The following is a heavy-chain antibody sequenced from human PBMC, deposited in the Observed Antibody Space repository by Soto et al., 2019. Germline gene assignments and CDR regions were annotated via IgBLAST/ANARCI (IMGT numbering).Heavy chain of an antibody. CDR1: GFTFSSYS. D-gene: IGHD3-22*01. CDR2: ISSSSSYI. Sequence: LRLSCAASGFTFSSYSMNWVRQAPGKGLEWVSSISSSSSYIYYADSVKGRFTISRDNAKNSLYLQMNSLRAEDTAVYYCARDKSPTYYHDSSGYYPLGYWGQGTLVTVSS. J-gene: IGHJ4*02. CDR3: ARDKSPTYYHDSSGYYPLGY. V-gene: IGHV3-21*01.